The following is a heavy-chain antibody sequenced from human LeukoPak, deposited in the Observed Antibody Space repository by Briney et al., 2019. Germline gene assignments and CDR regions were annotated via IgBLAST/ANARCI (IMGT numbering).Heavy chain of an antibody. J-gene: IGHJ4*02. CDR2: INPNSGVT. V-gene: IGHV1-2*02. D-gene: IGHD6-13*01. CDR1: GYTFTGYY. Sequence: ASVKVSCKASGYTFTGYYMHWVRQAPGQGLEWMGWINPNSGVTNYAQKFQGRGTMTRDTSISTVYMELSRLRSDDTAVYYCARQGALVKGIDYWGQGTLVTVSS. CDR3: ARQGALVKGIDY.